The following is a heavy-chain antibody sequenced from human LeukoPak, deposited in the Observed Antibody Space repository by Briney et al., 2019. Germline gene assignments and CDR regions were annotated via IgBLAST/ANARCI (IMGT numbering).Heavy chain of an antibody. J-gene: IGHJ5*02. CDR2: INPSGGST. D-gene: IGHD5-18*01. CDR1: GYTFTSYY. V-gene: IGHV1-46*03. CDR3: ARANSNTAMASVWFDP. Sequence: ASVKVSCKASGYTFTSYYMHWVRQAPGQGLEWMGIINPSGGSTSYAQKFQGRVTMTRDTSTSTVYMELSSLRSEDTAVYYCARANSNTAMASVWFDPWGQGTLVTVSS.